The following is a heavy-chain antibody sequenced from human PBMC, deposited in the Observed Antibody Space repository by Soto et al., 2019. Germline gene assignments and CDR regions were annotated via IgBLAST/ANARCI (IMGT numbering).Heavy chain of an antibody. J-gene: IGHJ4*02. V-gene: IGHV4-34*01. Sequence: PSETLSLTYAVPGGSFSDAYWSWISQSPARGLEWIGEINHSGSTNYNPSLKSRVTISVDTSKNQFSLKLSSVTAADTAVYYCAGTRGYCSGGSCPTVVDYWGQG. CDR3: AGTRGYCSGGSCPTVVDY. CDR1: GGSFSDAY. D-gene: IGHD2-15*01. CDR2: INHSGST.